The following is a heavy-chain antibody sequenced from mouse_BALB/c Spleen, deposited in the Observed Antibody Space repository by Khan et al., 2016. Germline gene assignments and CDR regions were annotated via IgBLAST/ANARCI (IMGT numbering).Heavy chain of an antibody. D-gene: IGHD2-4*01. CDR3: ATGYDFDCDYYAMDY. CDR1: GDSITSGY. CDR2: ISYSGST. J-gene: IGHJ4*01. V-gene: IGHV3-8*02. Sequence: EVQLQESGPSLVKPSQTLSLTCSVTGDSITSGYWNWIRKFSGNKLEYLGYISYSGSTYYNPSLKNRVSITRDTSKNQFYLQLNSVTTEDTATYYCATGYDFDCDYYAMDYWGQGTSVTVSS.